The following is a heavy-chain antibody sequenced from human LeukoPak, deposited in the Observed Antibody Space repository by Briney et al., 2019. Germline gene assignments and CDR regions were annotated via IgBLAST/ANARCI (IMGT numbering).Heavy chain of an antibody. D-gene: IGHD2-2*01. V-gene: IGHV3-7*03. CDR2: IKPDGTEK. CDR3: ARGCSSTSCYSSPGAFDI. J-gene: IGHJ3*02. CDR1: GFTFSDYY. Sequence: TGGSLRLSCAASGFTFSDYYMSWVRQAPGKGLEWVANIKPDGTEKNYLDSVKGRFTISRDNARTSLYLQMNSLRADDTAVYYCARGCSSTSCYSSPGAFDIWGQGTMVTVSS.